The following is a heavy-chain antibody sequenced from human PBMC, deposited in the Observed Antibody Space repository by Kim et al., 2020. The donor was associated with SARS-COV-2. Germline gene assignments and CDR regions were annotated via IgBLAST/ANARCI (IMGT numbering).Heavy chain of an antibody. J-gene: IGHJ3*01. D-gene: IGHD3-10*01. CDR1: GFTFGDSA. CDR2: IRSKANSYST. V-gene: IGHV3-73*01. Sequence: GGSLRLSCAASGFTFGDSAMHWVRQASGKGLEWVGLIRSKANSYSTTYSAAVKFRFTSSSDESKKSPYMQINSLKTEDTSVYYCTPGPGTTLAFWGAF. CDR3: TPGPGTTLAFWGAF.